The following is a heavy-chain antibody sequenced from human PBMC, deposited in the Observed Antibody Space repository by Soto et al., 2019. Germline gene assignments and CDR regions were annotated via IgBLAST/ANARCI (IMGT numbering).Heavy chain of an antibody. Sequence: GGSLRLSCAASGFTFSNAWMSWVRQAPGKGLEWVGRIKSKTDGGTTDYAAPVKGRFTISRDDSKNTLYLQMNSLKTEDTAVYYGTTDHMAAAAMPRLMALFGPWGQGTMVAVFS. V-gene: IGHV3-15*01. D-gene: IGHD2-2*01. CDR1: GFTFSNAW. CDR2: IKSKTDGGTT. J-gene: IGHJ5*02. CDR3: TTDHMAAAAMPRLMALFGP.